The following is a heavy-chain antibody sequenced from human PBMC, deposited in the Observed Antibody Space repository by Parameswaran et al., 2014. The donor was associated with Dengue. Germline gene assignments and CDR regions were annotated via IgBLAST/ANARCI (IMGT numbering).Heavy chain of an antibody. J-gene: IGHJ4*02. V-gene: IGHV1-18*01. CDR2: ISAYNGNT. Sequence: WVRQAPGQGLEWMGWISAYNGNTNYAQKLQGRVTMTTDTSTSTAYMELRSLRSDDTAVYYCALRYSSSWHTRAFDYWGQGTLVTVSS. D-gene: IGHD6-13*01. CDR3: ALRYSSSWHTRAFDY.